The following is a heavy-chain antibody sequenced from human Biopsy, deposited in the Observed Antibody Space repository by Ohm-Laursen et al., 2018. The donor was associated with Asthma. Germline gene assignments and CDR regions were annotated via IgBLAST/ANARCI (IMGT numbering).Heavy chain of an antibody. D-gene: IGHD2-2*01. Sequence: SVKVSCNSLGGTFNTYVIGWVRQAPGQGLEWMGGIHSVFGTTTYPQKFQDRVTITADDSTSTVYMELSSLRSEDTAVYYCARKAGSCISRTCYSLDFWGQGTLVTVSS. J-gene: IGHJ4*02. CDR1: GGTFNTYV. CDR3: ARKAGSCISRTCYSLDF. V-gene: IGHV1-69*13. CDR2: IHSVFGTT.